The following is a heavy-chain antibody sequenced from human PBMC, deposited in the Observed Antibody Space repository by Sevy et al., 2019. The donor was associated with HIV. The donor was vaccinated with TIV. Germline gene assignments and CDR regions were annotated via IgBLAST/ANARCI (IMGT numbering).Heavy chain of an antibody. CDR1: GDSIDSNY. V-gene: IGHV4-59*01. CDR3: ARAPTAPNGMDV. D-gene: IGHD1-1*01. Sequence: SETLSLTCTVSGDSIDSNYWNWIRQPPGKGLEWIGYLYYSGVTNYNPSLKSRVTISVDTSKNQFSLKLRSVTAADTAVYYWARAPTAPNGMDVWGQGTTVTVSS. CDR2: LYYSGVT. J-gene: IGHJ6*02.